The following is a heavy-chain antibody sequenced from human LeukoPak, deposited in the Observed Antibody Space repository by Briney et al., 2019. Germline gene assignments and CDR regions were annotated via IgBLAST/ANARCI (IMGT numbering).Heavy chain of an antibody. CDR1: GGSISSHY. CDR3: ARARFALGAYFDY. CDR2: IYYSGST. D-gene: IGHD3-16*01. V-gene: IGHV4-59*11. J-gene: IGHJ4*02. Sequence: SETLSLTCTVSGGSISSHYWSWIRQPPGKGLEWIGYIYYSGSTNYNPSLKSRVTISVDTSKNQFSLNLSSVTAADTAVYYCARARFALGAYFDYWGQGTLVTVSS.